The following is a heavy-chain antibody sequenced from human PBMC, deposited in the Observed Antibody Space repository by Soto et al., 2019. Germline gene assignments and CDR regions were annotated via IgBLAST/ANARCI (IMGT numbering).Heavy chain of an antibody. J-gene: IGHJ3*02. CDR1: GYTFTSYG. D-gene: IGHD6-19*01. CDR2: ISAYNGNT. CDR3: ARKNSSGWYVGWSDRAFDI. Sequence: AAVKVFCKASGYTFTSYGISWVRQAPGQGLEWMVWISAYNGNTNYAQKLQGRDTMTTDTSTSTAYMELRSLRSDDTAVYYCARKNSSGWYVGWSDRAFDIWGQGTMVTVSS. V-gene: IGHV1-18*01.